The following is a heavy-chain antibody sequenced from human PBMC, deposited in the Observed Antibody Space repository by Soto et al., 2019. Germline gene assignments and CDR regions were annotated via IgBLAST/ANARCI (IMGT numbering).Heavy chain of an antibody. V-gene: IGHV1-69*02. D-gene: IGHD5-12*01. J-gene: IGHJ6*02. Sequence: QVQLVQSGAEVKKPGSSVKVSCKASGGTFSSYTISWVRQAPGQGLEWMGRIIPILGIANYAQKFQGRVTITADKSTSTAYMELSSLRSEDTAVYYCAKVAGYYGMDVWGQGTTVTVSS. CDR1: GGTFSSYT. CDR2: IIPILGIA. CDR3: AKVAGYYGMDV.